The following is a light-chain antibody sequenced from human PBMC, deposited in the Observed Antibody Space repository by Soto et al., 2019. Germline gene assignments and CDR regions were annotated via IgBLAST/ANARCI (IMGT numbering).Light chain of an antibody. J-gene: IGKJ2*01. CDR1: QGIRSS. V-gene: IGKV1-9*01. CDR3: QQLNLYPPFT. Sequence: DIQLTQSPSFLTASVGDRVTITCRASQGIRSSLAWYQQRPGKAPKLLIYAASILQSGVPSRFSGSGSGTEFTLTFSSLQPEDFATYYCQQLNLYPPFTFGQGTKLETK. CDR2: AAS.